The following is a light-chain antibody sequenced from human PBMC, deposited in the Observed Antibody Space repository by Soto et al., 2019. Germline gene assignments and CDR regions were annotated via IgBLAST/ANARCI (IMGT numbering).Light chain of an antibody. J-gene: IGKJ1*01. Sequence: EIEMTQSPATLSVSPGERATLSCRASQSVSSNLAWYQQKPGQAPRLFIYGASTRATGIPARFSVSGSGTEFTLTISSLQSEDFAVYYCQQYNNWPPWTFGQGTKVEIK. V-gene: IGKV3-15*01. CDR2: GAS. CDR3: QQYNNWPPWT. CDR1: QSVSSN.